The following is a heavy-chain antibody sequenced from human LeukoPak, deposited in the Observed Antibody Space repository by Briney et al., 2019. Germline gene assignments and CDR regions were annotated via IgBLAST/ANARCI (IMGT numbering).Heavy chain of an antibody. CDR1: GFTFSSYA. J-gene: IGHJ4*02. Sequence: GSLRLSCAASGFTFSSYAMHWVRQAPGKGLEWIGEINHSGSTNYNPSLKSRVTISVDTSKNQFSLKLSSVTAADTAVYYCARGTSAGSYSPFDYWGQGTLVTVSS. D-gene: IGHD1-26*01. CDR2: INHSGST. CDR3: ARGTSAGSYSPFDY. V-gene: IGHV4-34*01.